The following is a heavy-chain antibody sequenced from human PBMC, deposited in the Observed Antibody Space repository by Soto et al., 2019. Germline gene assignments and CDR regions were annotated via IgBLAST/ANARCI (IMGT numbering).Heavy chain of an antibody. Sequence: GASVKVSCKASGDTFTSYYMHWVRQAPGQGLEWMGIIIPILGIANYAQKFQGRVTITADKSTSTAYMELSSLRSEDTAVYYCASEGIQQPADYWGQGTLVTVSS. D-gene: IGHD6-13*01. CDR2: IIPILGIA. J-gene: IGHJ4*02. V-gene: IGHV1-69*04. CDR1: GDTFTSYY. CDR3: ASEGIQQPADY.